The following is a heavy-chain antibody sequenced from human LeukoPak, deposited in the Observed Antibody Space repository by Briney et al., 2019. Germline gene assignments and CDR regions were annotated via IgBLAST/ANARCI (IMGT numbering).Heavy chain of an antibody. Sequence: SETLSLTCTVSGGSISGDYWSWIRQSLQGLEWIGYIYYSGSTNYNPSLKSRVTISVDTSKNQFSLKLSSVTAADTAVYLCARYVVYGSGKYYFDYWGQGSLVTVSS. CDR3: ARYVVYGSGKYYFDY. D-gene: IGHD3-10*01. V-gene: IGHV4-59*08. J-gene: IGHJ4*02. CDR2: IYYSGST. CDR1: GGSISGDY.